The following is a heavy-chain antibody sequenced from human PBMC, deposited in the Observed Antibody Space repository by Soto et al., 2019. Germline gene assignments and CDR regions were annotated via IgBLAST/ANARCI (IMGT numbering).Heavy chain of an antibody. D-gene: IGHD3-9*01. CDR1: GYSISSGYY. CDR3: ARDSDDLDILTEANWFDP. Sequence: SETLSLTCAVSGYSISSGYYWGWIRQPPGKGLEWIGSIYHSGSTYYNPSLKSRVTISVDTSKNQFSLKLSSVTAADTAVYYCARDSDDLDILTEANWFDPWGQGTLVTVSS. CDR2: IYHSGST. V-gene: IGHV4-38-2*02. J-gene: IGHJ5*02.